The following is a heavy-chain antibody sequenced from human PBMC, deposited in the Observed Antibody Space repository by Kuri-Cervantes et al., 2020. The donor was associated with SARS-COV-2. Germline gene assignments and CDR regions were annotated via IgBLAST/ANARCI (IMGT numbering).Heavy chain of an antibody. CDR3: ARGSTGLGALDF. Sequence: SVTVSCKASGGTFSSYAISWVRQAPGQGLEWMGGIIPIFGTANYAQKFQGRVTITADESTSTAYMELSSLRSEDTAVYYCARGSTGLGALDFWGQGTLVTVSS. D-gene: IGHD4-17*01. CDR2: IIPIFGTA. J-gene: IGHJ4*02. CDR1: GGTFSSYA. V-gene: IGHV1-69*13.